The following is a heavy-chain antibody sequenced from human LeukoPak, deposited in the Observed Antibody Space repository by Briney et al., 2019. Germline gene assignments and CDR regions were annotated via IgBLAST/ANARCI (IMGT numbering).Heavy chain of an antibody. Sequence: SETLSLTCAVYGGSFSGYYWSWIRQPPGKGLEWIGEINHSGSTNYNPSLKSRVTISVDTSKNQFSLKLSSVTAADTAVYYCAREGKRVAAAGNWFDPWGQGTLVTVSS. V-gene: IGHV4-34*01. CDR1: GGSFSGYY. CDR3: AREGKRVAAAGNWFDP. D-gene: IGHD6-13*01. CDR2: INHSGST. J-gene: IGHJ5*02.